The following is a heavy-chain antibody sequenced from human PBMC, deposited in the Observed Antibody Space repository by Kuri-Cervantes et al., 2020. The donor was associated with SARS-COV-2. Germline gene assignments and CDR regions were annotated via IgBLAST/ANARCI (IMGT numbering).Heavy chain of an antibody. Sequence: GGSLRLSCKGSGYSFTSYWIGWVRQMPGKGLEWMGIIYPGDSDTRYSPSFQGQVTISADKSISTAYLQWSSLKASDTAMYYCARLRGYCSSTSRHSYYYYYGMDVWGQGTTVTVSS. J-gene: IGHJ6*02. V-gene: IGHV5-51*01. CDR1: GYSFTSYW. CDR3: ARLRGYCSSTSRHSYYYYYGMDV. D-gene: IGHD2-2*02. CDR2: IYPGDSDT.